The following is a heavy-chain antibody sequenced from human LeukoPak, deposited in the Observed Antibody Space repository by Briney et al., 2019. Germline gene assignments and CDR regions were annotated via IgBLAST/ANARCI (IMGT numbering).Heavy chain of an antibody. CDR2: INSDGSST. V-gene: IGHV3-74*01. CDR3: ARVSSGWYYFDY. CDR1: GFTFSNYG. J-gene: IGHJ4*02. Sequence: GRSLRLPCAASGFTFSNYGMHWVRQAPGKGLVWVSRINSDGSSTSYADSVKGRFTISRDNAKNTLYLQMNSLRAEDTAVYYCARVSSGWYYFDYWGQGTLVTVSS. D-gene: IGHD6-19*01.